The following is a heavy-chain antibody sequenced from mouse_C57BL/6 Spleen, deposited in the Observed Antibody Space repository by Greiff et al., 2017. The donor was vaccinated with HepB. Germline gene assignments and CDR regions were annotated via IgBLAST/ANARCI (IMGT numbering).Heavy chain of an antibody. J-gene: IGHJ3*01. Sequence: QVQLKESGPELVKPGASVKISCKASGYSFTSYYIHWVKQRPGQGLEWIGWIYPGSGNTKYNEKFKGKATLTADTSSSTAYMQLSSLTSEDPAVYYCASGTQFAYWGQGTLVTVSA. D-gene: IGHD3-3*01. V-gene: IGHV1-66*01. CDR3: ASGTQFAY. CDR2: IYPGSGNT. CDR1: GYSFTSYY.